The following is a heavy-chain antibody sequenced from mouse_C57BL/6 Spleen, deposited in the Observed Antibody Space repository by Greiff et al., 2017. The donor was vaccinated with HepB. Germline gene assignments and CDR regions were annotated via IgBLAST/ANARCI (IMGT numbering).Heavy chain of an antibody. D-gene: IGHD2-1*01. CDR2: INYDGSST. CDR1: GFTFSDYY. J-gene: IGHJ1*03. V-gene: IGHV5-16*01. Sequence: EVQVVESEGGLVQPGSSMKLSCTASGFTFSDYYMAWVRQVPEKGLEWVANINYDGSSTYYLDSLKSRFIISRDNAKNILYLQMSSLKSEDTATYYCARAHYGNYWYFDVWGTGTTVTVSS. CDR3: ARAHYGNYWYFDV.